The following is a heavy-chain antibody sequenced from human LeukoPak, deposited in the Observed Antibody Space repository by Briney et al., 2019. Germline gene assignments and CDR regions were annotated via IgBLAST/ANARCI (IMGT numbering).Heavy chain of an antibody. CDR2: ISYDGSNK. Sequence: AEGSLRLSCAASGFTFSSYGMHWVRQAPGKGLEWVAVISYDGSNKYYADSVKGRFTISRDNSKNTLYLQMNSLRAEDTAVYYCAKDLGVVVPAASYWGQGTLVTVSS. J-gene: IGHJ4*02. D-gene: IGHD2-2*01. CDR3: AKDLGVVVPAASY. V-gene: IGHV3-30*18. CDR1: GFTFSSYG.